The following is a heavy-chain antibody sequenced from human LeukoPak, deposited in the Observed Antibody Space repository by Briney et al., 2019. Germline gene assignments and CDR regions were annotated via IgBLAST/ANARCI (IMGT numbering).Heavy chain of an antibody. D-gene: IGHD3-16*02. CDR3: ARAAFVWGSYRYPGAIDY. J-gene: IGHJ4*02. V-gene: IGHV4-38-2*02. CDR1: GYSISSGYY. Sequence: SETLSLTCTVSGYSISSGYYWGWIRQPPGKGLEWIGSIYHSGSTYYNPSLKSRVTISVDTSKNQFSLKLSSVTAADTAVYYCARAAFVWGSYRYPGAIDYWGQGTLVTVSS. CDR2: IYHSGST.